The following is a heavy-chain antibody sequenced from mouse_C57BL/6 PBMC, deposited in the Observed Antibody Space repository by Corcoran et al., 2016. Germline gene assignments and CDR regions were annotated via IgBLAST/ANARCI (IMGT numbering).Heavy chain of an antibody. CDR1: GYAFSSYW. J-gene: IGHJ4*01. CDR2: IYPGDGDT. V-gene: IGHV1-80*01. CDR3: ARSSYYSNYGYAMDY. D-gene: IGHD2-5*01. Sequence: QVQLQQSGAELVKPGASVKISCKASGYAFSSYWMNWVKQRPGKGLEWIGQIYPGDGDTNYNGKFKGKATLTADKSSSTAYMQLSSLTSEDSAVYFCARSSYYSNYGYAMDYWGQGTSVTVSS.